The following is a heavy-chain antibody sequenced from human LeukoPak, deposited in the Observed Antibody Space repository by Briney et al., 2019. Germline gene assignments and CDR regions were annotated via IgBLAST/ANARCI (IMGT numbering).Heavy chain of an antibody. CDR1: VGSISSSY. V-gene: IGHV4-59*01. J-gene: IGHJ4*02. CDR3: ARGGYSSGWYVFDY. CDR2: IYYSGST. Sequence: PSETLSLTCTVSVGSISSSYWSWVRQPPGKGLEWIGYIYYSGSTNYNPSLKSRVTISVDTSKNQFSLKLTSVTAADTAVYYCARGGYSSGWYVFDYWGQGTLVTVSS. D-gene: IGHD6-19*01.